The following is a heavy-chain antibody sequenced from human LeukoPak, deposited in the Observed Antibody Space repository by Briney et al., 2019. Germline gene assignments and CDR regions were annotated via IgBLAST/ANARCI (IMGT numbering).Heavy chain of an antibody. V-gene: IGHV4-59*08. CDR3: ARHPNMVYYYDSSGYQPFDY. CDR1: GGSISSYY. Sequence: SETLSLTCTVSGGSISSYYWSWIRQPPGKGLEWIGYIYYSGSTNYDPSLKSRVTISVDTSKNQFSLKLSSVTAADTAVYYCARHPNMVYYYDSSGYQPFDYWGQGTLVTVSS. CDR2: IYYSGST. D-gene: IGHD3-22*01. J-gene: IGHJ4*02.